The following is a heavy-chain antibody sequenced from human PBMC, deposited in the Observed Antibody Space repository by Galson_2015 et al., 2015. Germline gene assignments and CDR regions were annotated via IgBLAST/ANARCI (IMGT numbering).Heavy chain of an antibody. CDR3: ARDSSGNYYDSSGYPFQH. V-gene: IGHV3-30-3*01. Sequence: LRLSCAASGFTFSSYAMHWVRQAPGKGLEWVAVISYDGSNKYYADSVKGRFTISRDNSKNTLYLQMNSLRAEDTAVYYCARDSSGNYYDSSGYPFQHWGQGTLVTVSS. D-gene: IGHD3-22*01. J-gene: IGHJ1*01. CDR1: GFTFSSYA. CDR2: ISYDGSNK.